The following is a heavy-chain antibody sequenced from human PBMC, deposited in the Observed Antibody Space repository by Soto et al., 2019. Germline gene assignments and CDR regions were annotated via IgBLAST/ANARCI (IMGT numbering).Heavy chain of an antibody. D-gene: IGHD6-13*01. CDR1: GGSTSNYY. Sequence: TVSGGSTSNYYWNWIRQPAEKRLEWIGRVSSTGSTHYNPSLKSRVTMSVDTSKNQVSLNLTSVTAADTAVYYCARGVPAAGTDWFDPWGQGTLVTVSS. CDR3: ARGVPAAGTDWFDP. J-gene: IGHJ5*02. V-gene: IGHV4-4*07. CDR2: VSSTGST.